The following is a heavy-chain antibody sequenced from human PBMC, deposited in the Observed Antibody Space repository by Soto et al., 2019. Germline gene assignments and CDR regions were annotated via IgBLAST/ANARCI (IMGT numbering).Heavy chain of an antibody. CDR3: ARQGGYDMLTGYYYFDY. V-gene: IGHV4-59*08. D-gene: IGHD3-9*01. Sequence: SETLSLTCTVSGGSISSYYWSWIRQPPGKGLEWIGYIYYSGSTNYNPSLKSRVTISVDTSKNQFSLKLSSVTAADTAVYYCARQGGYDMLTGYYYFDYWGQGTLVTVSS. CDR2: IYYSGST. CDR1: GGSISSYY. J-gene: IGHJ4*02.